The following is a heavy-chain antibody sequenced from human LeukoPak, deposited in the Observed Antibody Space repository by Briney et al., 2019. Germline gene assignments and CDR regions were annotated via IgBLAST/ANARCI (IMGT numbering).Heavy chain of an antibody. CDR3: SRDLWDATGY. D-gene: IGHD3-3*01. Sequence: GGSLRLSCVASGFSINYMSWVRQAPGQGLEWVSVIYSGDSTYYADSVKGRFTISRDTSKNTLYLQMNSLRPEDTAVYHCSRDLWDATGYWGQGTLVTVSS. J-gene: IGHJ4*02. CDR1: GFSINY. V-gene: IGHV3-66*02. CDR2: IYSGDST.